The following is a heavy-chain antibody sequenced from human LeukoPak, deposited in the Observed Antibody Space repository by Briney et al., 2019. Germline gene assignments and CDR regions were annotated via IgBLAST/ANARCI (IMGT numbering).Heavy chain of an antibody. J-gene: IGHJ4*02. CDR3: ARDAGYCSDGVCYRTRFDS. CDR2: IYSGGTT. CDR1: GFTFRDAG. D-gene: IGHD2-15*01. Sequence: GGSLRLSCAASGFTFRDAGMSWVRQAPGRGLEWVSTIYSGGTTYYADAVKGRFIISRDNSKNTLFLQMNSLRAEDTAIYYCARDAGYCSDGVCYRTRFDSWGQGALVTVSS. V-gene: IGHV3-66*01.